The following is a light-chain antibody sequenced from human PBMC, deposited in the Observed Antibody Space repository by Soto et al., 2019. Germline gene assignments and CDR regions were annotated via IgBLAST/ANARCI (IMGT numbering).Light chain of an antibody. CDR2: KAS. CDR1: QTISCW. Sequence: DIQMTQSPSTLSGSVGDRVTITCRASQTISCWLAWYQHKPGKAPKLLIYKASTLKSGVPSRFRGSGSGTEFTLTIVSLQPDAFAAYYCQQYKSYSPFPFGHATRLASK. CDR3: QQYKSYSPFP. V-gene: IGKV1-5*03. J-gene: IGKJ5*01.